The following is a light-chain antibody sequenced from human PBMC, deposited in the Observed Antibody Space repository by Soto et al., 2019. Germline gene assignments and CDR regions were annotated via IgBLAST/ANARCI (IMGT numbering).Light chain of an antibody. CDR1: QSVSSSY. Sequence: EMVMTHSPDTLSVSPAERATLSCRAIQSVSSSYLAWYQQKPGQAPRLLIYGASTRATGIPDRFSGSGSGTDYALTISRLEPEDFAVYYCQQYGYSFWTFGQGTKVDIK. V-gene: IGKV3-20*01. J-gene: IGKJ1*01. CDR2: GAS. CDR3: QQYGYSFWT.